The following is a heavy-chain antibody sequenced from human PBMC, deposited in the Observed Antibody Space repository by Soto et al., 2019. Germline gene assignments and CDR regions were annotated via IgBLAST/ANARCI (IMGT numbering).Heavy chain of an antibody. V-gene: IGHV1-69*06. CDR2: IIPIFGTA. CDR1: GGTFSSYA. D-gene: IGHD6-19*01. CDR3: ASRPPYSSGWYGGVDY. J-gene: IGHJ4*02. Sequence: SVKVSCKASGGTFSSYAISWVRQAPGQGLEWMGGIIPIFGTANYAQKFQGRVTITADKSTSTAYMELSSLRSEDTAVYYCASRPPYSSGWYGGVDYWGQGTLVTVS.